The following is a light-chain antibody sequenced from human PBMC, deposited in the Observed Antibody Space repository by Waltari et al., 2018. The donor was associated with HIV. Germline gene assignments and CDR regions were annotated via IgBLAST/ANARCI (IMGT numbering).Light chain of an antibody. Sequence: DIQMTQSPSAVSASLGDRVTLTWRASQGISSCLAWYQQKPGQAPKLLIYAASSLQSGVPARFSGSGSGTDFTLTISSLQPEDFATYYCHQANSFPRTFGGGTKVEIK. J-gene: IGKJ4*01. V-gene: IGKV1D-12*01. CDR2: AAS. CDR1: QGISSC. CDR3: HQANSFPRT.